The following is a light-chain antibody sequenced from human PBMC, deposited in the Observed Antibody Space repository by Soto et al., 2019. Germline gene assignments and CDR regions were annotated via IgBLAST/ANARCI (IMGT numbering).Light chain of an antibody. CDR1: QSVSSTY. V-gene: IGKV3-20*01. CDR3: QQYERSPTT. Sequence: EIVLTQSPGTLSLSPGERATISCRASQSVSSTYLAWYQQKPGQAPSLLIYGASRRATGITYRFSGSGSGTDFTLTISRLEPEDFAVYCCQQYERSPTTFGGGTKVEIK. CDR2: GAS. J-gene: IGKJ4*01.